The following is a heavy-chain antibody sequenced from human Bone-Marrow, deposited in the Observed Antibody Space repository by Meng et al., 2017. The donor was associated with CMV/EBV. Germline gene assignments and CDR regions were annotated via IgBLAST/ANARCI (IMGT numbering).Heavy chain of an antibody. CDR2: IIPILGIA. CDR1: GGTFSSYA. CDR3: ARGVGGRNGQVGWLPSHPGYGMDV. J-gene: IGHJ6*02. D-gene: IGHD3-3*01. Sequence: SVKVSCKASGGTFSSYAISWVRQAPGQGLEWMGGIIPILGIANYAQKFQGRVTITADKSTSTAYMELSSLRSDDTAVYYCARGVGGRNGQVGWLPSHPGYGMDVWGQGTTVTVSS. V-gene: IGHV1-69*10.